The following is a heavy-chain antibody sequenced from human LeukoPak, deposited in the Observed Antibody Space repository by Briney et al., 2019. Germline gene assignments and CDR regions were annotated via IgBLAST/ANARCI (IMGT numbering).Heavy chain of an antibody. CDR2: TSSSDPGT. D-gene: IGHD2-15*01. V-gene: IGHV3-23*01. CDR3: ARAPVTSCRGAFCYPFDY. Sequence: GGSLRLSCAASGFPLSSYAMSWVRQGPGKGLEWVAATSSSDPGTYHADSVRGRSTISRDNSKNTLYLQMNRLRVEDAAVYYCARAPVTSCRGAFCYPFDYWGQGTLVTVSS. J-gene: IGHJ4*02. CDR1: GFPLSSYA.